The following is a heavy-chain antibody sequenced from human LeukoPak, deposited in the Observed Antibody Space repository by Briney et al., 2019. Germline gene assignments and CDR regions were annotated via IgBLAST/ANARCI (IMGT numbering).Heavy chain of an antibody. CDR2: INHSGST. Sequence: SETLSLTCAVYGGSFSGYYWSWIRQPPGKGLEWIGEINHSGSTNYNPSLKSRVTISVDTSKNQFSLKLSSVTAADTAVYYCARYGCSSTSCYGNWFDPWGQGTLVTVSS. CDR1: GGSFSGYY. CDR3: ARYGCSSTSCYGNWFDP. J-gene: IGHJ5*02. V-gene: IGHV4-34*01. D-gene: IGHD2-2*01.